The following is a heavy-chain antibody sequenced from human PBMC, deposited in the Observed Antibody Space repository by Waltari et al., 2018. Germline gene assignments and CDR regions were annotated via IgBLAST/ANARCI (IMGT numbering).Heavy chain of an antibody. D-gene: IGHD3-10*01. CDR2: IYHDGNT. Sequence: QVQLQESGPGLVKTSGTLSLTCAVSGGSISSSNWWSWVRQPPGKGLEWIAEIYHDGNTNQNPSLKSRVSISVDKSKNQFSLKVSSVTAADTAMYYCARTLGTMAWGGAFDIWGQGTLVTVSS. CDR3: ARTLGTMAWGGAFDI. J-gene: IGHJ3*02. V-gene: IGHV4-4*02. CDR1: GGSISSSNW.